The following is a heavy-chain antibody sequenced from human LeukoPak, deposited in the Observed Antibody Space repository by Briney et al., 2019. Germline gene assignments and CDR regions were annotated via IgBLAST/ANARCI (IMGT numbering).Heavy chain of an antibody. CDR1: GGTFNSYA. CDR2: IIPILGIA. D-gene: IGHD3-10*01. V-gene: IGHV1-69*04. Sequence: ASVKVSCKASGGTFNSYAISWVRQAPGQRLEWVGRIIPILGIANYAQKFQGRVTITADKSTSTAYMELSSLRSEDTAVYYCARVYYYGSGSYPFDPWGQGTLVTVSS. CDR3: ARVYYYGSGSYPFDP. J-gene: IGHJ5*02.